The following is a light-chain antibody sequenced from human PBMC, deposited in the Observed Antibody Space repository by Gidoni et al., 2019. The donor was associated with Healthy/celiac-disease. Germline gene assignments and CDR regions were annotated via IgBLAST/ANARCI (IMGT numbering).Light chain of an antibody. V-gene: IGLV2-11*01. Sequence: QSALTQPRSVSGSPGHSVTISCTGTSSDVGGYNYVSWYQQHPGKAPKLMIYDVSKRPSGVPDRFSGSKSGNTASLTISGLQAEDEADYYCCSYAGSYTLGVFGTGTKVTVL. CDR1: SSDVGGYNY. CDR2: DVS. CDR3: CSYAGSYTLGV. J-gene: IGLJ1*01.